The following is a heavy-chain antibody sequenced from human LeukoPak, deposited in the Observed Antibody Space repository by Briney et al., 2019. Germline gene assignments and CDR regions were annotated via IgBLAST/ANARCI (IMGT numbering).Heavy chain of an antibody. CDR3: ARVGSSWYNHYYFDY. CDR1: GGSFSGYY. V-gene: IGHV4-34*01. CDR2: INHSGST. Sequence: PSETLSLTCAVYGGSFSGYYWSWIRQTPGKGLEWIGEINHSGSTNYNPSLKSRVTISVDTSKNQFSLKLSSVTAADTAVYYCARVGSSWYNHYYFDYWGQGTLVTVSS. J-gene: IGHJ4*02. D-gene: IGHD6-13*01.